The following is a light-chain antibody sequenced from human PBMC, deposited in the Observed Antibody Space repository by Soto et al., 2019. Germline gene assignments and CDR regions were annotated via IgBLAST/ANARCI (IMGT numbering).Light chain of an antibody. CDR2: DVN. V-gene: IGLV2-14*03. CDR3: SSYTSSSLLYV. CDR1: SSDIGNSNY. Sequence: QSALTQPASVSGSPGQSITISCTGTSSDIGNSNYVSWYQQHPGKAPKLMIYDVNNRPSGISNRFSGSKSASTASLTISGLQAEDDADYYCSSYTSSSLLYVFGTGTKVT. J-gene: IGLJ1*01.